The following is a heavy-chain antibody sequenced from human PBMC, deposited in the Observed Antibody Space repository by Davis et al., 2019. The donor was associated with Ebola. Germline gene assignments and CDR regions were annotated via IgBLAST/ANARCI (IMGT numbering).Heavy chain of an antibody. V-gene: IGHV4-59*12. J-gene: IGHJ4*02. CDR1: GGSLSNYY. D-gene: IGHD6-19*01. Sequence: PSETLSLTCSVSGGSLSNYYWTWIRQPPGKGLEWIATIYYSGSTYYNPSLKSRLAISVETSQSQFSLRLISVSAADTALYFCARNSSGFGHFDYWGPGILVTVSS. CDR2: IYYSGST. CDR3: ARNSSGFGHFDY.